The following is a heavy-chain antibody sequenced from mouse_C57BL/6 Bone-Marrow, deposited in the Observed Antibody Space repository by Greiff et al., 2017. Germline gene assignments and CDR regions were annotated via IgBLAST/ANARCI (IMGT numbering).Heavy chain of an antibody. V-gene: IGHV7-3*01. CDR3: ARYYYYSSSYDYFDY. CDR2: IRNKANGYTT. Sequence: EVQLVESGGGLVQPGGSLSLSCAASGFTFTDYYMSWVRQPPGKALEWLGFIRNKANGYTTEYSASVKGRFTISRDNSQSILYLQMNALRAEDSATYYCARYYYYSSSYDYFDYWGQGTTLTVSS. CDR1: GFTFTDYY. J-gene: IGHJ2*01. D-gene: IGHD1-1*01.